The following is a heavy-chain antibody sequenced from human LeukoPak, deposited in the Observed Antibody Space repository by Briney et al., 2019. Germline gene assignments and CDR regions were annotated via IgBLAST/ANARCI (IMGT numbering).Heavy chain of an antibody. CDR1: GYTFTGYY. V-gene: IGHV1-2*02. Sequence: GASVKVSCMASGYTFTGYYMHWVRQAPGQGLEWMGWINPNSGGTNYAQKFQGRVTMTRDTSISTAYMELSRLRSDDTAVYYCARVPGICGYDPRCAFDIWGQGTMVTVSS. D-gene: IGHD5-12*01. J-gene: IGHJ3*02. CDR3: ARVPGICGYDPRCAFDI. CDR2: INPNSGGT.